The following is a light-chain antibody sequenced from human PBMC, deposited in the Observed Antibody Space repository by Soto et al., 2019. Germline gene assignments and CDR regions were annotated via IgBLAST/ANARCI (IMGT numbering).Light chain of an antibody. V-gene: IGLV2-14*01. J-gene: IGLJ1*01. CDR2: DVS. CDR3: SSYTSSSTLKV. Sequence: QSALTQPASVSGSPGQSITISCTGTSSDVGGYNYVSWYQQHPGKAPKLMIYDVSNRPSGVSNRFSGSKSGNTASLTISGVQAEDEADYYCSSYTSSSTLKVFGTGTKVTVL. CDR1: SSDVGGYNY.